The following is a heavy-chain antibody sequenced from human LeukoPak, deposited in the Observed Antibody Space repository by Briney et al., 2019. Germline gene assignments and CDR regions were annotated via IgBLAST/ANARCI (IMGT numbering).Heavy chain of an antibody. D-gene: IGHD5-12*01. CDR1: GFTFSGYW. V-gene: IGHV3-74*01. Sequence: PGGSLRLSCTGSGFTFSGYWMHWVRQAPGKGLVWVSRINSDGSDMSYADSVKGRFTISRDNAKNTVYLQMNSLKTEDTAVYFCTTGPLATLDYWGQGTLVTVSS. CDR3: TTGPLATLDY. CDR2: INSDGSDM. J-gene: IGHJ4*02.